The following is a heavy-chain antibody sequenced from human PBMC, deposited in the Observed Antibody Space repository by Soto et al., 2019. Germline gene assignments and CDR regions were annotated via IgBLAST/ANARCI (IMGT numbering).Heavy chain of an antibody. CDR1: GYTFINDH. CDR3: AKSPRGEMATD. V-gene: IGHV1-18*01. CDR2: INTYNGMT. Sequence: QVQLVQSGGEVKKPGASVTVSCKASGYTFINDHITWVRQAPGQGLEWMAWINTYNGMTDYAQRFQGRVTMTRDTSTSTAYMELRNLGSDDTAVYFCAKSPRGEMATDWGQGTLVNVSS. J-gene: IGHJ4*02. D-gene: IGHD5-12*01.